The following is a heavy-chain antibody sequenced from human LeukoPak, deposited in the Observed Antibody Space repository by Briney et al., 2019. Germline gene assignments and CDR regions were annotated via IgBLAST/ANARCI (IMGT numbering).Heavy chain of an antibody. CDR1: GFTFSSYG. J-gene: IGHJ6*03. CDR3: AKLLGYCSGGSCYSGTPYYYYYMDV. CDR2: IRYDGSNK. Sequence: GGSLRLSCAASGFTFSSYGMHWVRQAPGKGLEWVAFIRYDGSNKYYADSVKGRFTISRDNSKNTLYLQMNSLRAEDTAVYYCAKLLGYCSGGSCYSGTPYYYYYMDVWGKGTTVTISS. D-gene: IGHD2-15*01. V-gene: IGHV3-30*02.